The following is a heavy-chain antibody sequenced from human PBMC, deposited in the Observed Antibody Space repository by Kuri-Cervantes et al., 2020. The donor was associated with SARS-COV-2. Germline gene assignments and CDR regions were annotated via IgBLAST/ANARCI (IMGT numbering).Heavy chain of an antibody. D-gene: IGHD6-13*01. Sequence: GGSLRLSCAASGFTFSSYWMHWVRQAPGKGLVWVSRINSDGSSTSYADSVKGRFTISRDNAKNTLYLQMNSLRAEDTAVYYCARDQGSSSWYNLGYYYYGMDVWGQGTTVTVSS. CDR2: INSDGSST. V-gene: IGHV3-74*01. CDR1: GFTFSSYW. J-gene: IGHJ6*02. CDR3: ARDQGSSSWYNLGYYYYGMDV.